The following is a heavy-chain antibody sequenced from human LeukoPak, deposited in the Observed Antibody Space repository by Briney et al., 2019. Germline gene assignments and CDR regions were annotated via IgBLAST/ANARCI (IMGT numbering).Heavy chain of an antibody. CDR3: ARVTAEYYDILTGSYYYYGMDV. CDR2: INWNGGST. D-gene: IGHD3-9*01. J-gene: IGHJ6*02. V-gene: IGHV3-20*01. Sequence: PGGSLRLSCAASGFTFDDYGMSWVRHAPGKGLEWVSGINWNGGSTGYADSVKGRFTISRDNAKNSLYLQMNSLRAEDTALYHCARVTAEYYDILTGSYYYYGMDVWGQGTTVTVSS. CDR1: GFTFDDYG.